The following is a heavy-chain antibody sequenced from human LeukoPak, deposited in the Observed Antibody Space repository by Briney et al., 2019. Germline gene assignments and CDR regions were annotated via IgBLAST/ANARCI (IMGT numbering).Heavy chain of an antibody. D-gene: IGHD3-10*01. CDR3: AKGKSGSGSDV. Sequence: GGSLRLSCAASGLTFSTYSMRWVRQAPGKGLEWVSTITTSGRGAHYADSVKGRFSISRDNSKNTLYLQMNSLRAEDTAIYYCAKGKSGSGSDVWGQGTTVIVSS. V-gene: IGHV3-23*01. CDR2: ITTSGRGA. CDR1: GLTFSTYS. J-gene: IGHJ6*02.